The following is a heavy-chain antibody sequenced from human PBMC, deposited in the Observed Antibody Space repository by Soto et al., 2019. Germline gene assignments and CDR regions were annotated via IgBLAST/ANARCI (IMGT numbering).Heavy chain of an antibody. CDR3: AKDGLTMVRGVTYFDY. D-gene: IGHD3-10*01. CDR1: GFTFSSYA. CDR2: ISGSGGST. Sequence: EVQLLESGGGLVQPGGSLRLSCAASGFTFSSYAMSWVRQAPGKGLEWVSAISGSGGSTYYADSVKGRFTISRDNSKNTLYLQMNSLRAEDTAVYYCAKDGLTMVRGVTYFDYWGQGTLVTVYS. V-gene: IGHV3-23*01. J-gene: IGHJ4*02.